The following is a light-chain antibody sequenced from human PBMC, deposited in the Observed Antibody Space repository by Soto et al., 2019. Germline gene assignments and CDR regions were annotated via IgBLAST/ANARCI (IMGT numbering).Light chain of an antibody. CDR3: QQYNNWPRAT. J-gene: IGKJ4*01. CDR1: QSVSSN. V-gene: IGKV3-15*01. CDR2: RTS. Sequence: EMVLTQSPATLSLSPWEIATLTCRASQSVSSNLAWYQQRPGQAPRLFIFRTSSRAAGVPARFSASGSGTEFNLSISSLQSEDFAVYYCQQYNNWPRATFGGGTKVDIK.